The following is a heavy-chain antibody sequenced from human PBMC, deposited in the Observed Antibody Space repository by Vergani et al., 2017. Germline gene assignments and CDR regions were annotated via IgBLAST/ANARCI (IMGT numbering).Heavy chain of an antibody. CDR1: GFSFSSHA. CDR3: AKPGSVTSGSLQHNFYQDV. D-gene: IGHD3-10*01. V-gene: IGHV3-30*18. J-gene: IGHJ6*03. Sequence: QVQLAESGGGRVQPGRSLRLSCAASGFSFSSHAIHWVRQAPGKGLEWGAVISNDGSKKYYADSVKGRFTISRDNSKTTLDLQMNSLRKQDTAVYYCAKPGSVTSGSLQHNFYQDVWGKGTTVTVS. CDR2: ISNDGSKK.